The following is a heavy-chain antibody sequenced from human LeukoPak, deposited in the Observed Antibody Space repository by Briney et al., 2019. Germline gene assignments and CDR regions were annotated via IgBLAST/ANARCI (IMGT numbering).Heavy chain of an antibody. J-gene: IGHJ4*02. CDR2: IIITGDKI. D-gene: IGHD2-15*01. V-gene: IGHV3-48*02. CDR3: AREAYWGSSGMGFDS. Sequence: GGSLRLSCAASGFTFTGYSMNWFRQAPGKGLEWISYIIITGDKIYYADSVKGRFTISRDNAWNSLYLQMNSLRDEDTAVYSCAREAYWGSSGMGFDSWGQGTLVIASS. CDR1: GFTFTGYS.